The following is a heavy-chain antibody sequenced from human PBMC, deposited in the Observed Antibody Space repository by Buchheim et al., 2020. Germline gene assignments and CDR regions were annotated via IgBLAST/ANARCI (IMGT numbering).Heavy chain of an antibody. CDR1: GFTFSSYA. Sequence: EVQLLESGGGLIQPGGSLRLSCAASGFTFSSYAMSWVRQAPGKGLEWVSGISGSGGGPYYADSGKGRFTISRDNSKNTLYLQMNILRAEDTAVYYCAKCVNLECWYFDLWGRGTL. V-gene: IGHV3-23*01. D-gene: IGHD3-3*01. CDR2: ISGSGGGP. CDR3: AKCVNLECWYFDL. J-gene: IGHJ2*01.